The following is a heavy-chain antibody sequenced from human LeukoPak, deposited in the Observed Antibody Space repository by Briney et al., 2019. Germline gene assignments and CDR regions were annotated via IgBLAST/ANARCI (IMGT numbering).Heavy chain of an antibody. CDR1: GFTFSSYA. Sequence: GGSLRLSCAASGFTFSSYAMHWVRQAPGKGLEWVAVISYDGSNKYYADSVKGRFTISRDNSKNTLYLQMNSLRAEDTAVYYCARERLHYYYMDVWGKGTTVTVSS. CDR3: ARERLHYYYMDV. J-gene: IGHJ6*03. CDR2: ISYDGSNK. V-gene: IGHV3-30*04.